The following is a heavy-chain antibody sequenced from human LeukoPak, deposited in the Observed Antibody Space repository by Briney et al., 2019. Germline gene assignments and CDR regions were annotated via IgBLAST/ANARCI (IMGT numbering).Heavy chain of an antibody. Sequence: PSETLSLTCTVSGGSISSHYWIWIRQSPEKGLEWIGDISSSGSTGYNPSLRSRVTISLDTSKNQFSLNLSSVTAADTALYYCARASYYYDTTGLGAVDIWGQGTMVTVSS. D-gene: IGHD3-22*01. J-gene: IGHJ3*02. CDR1: GGSISSHY. V-gene: IGHV4-59*11. CDR3: ARASYYYDTTGLGAVDI. CDR2: ISSSGST.